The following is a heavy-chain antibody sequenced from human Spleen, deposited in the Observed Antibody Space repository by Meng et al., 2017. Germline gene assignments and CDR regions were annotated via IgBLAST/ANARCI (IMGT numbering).Heavy chain of an antibody. D-gene: IGHD4-11*01. Sequence: QVHLQQGGGGLLTPSEALSLPCVGSGGAFSDYYWSWIRQPPGKGLEWIGEINHSGSTNYNPSLESRATISVDTSQNNLSLKLSSVTAADSAVYYCARGPTTMAHDFDYWGQGTLVTVSS. J-gene: IGHJ4*02. V-gene: IGHV4-34*01. CDR2: INHSGST. CDR1: GGAFSDYY. CDR3: ARGPTTMAHDFDY.